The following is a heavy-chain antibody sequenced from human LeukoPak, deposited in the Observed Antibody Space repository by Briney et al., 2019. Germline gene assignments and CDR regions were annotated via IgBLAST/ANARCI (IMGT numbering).Heavy chain of an antibody. V-gene: IGHV1-18*01. D-gene: IGHD2-15*01. CDR3: ARGTVGYCRGGSCYGRTYYYYMDV. CDR1: CYTFTSYG. CDR2: ISAYNVNT. J-gene: IGHJ6*03. Sequence: GASVRVSCKASCYTFTSYGISWVRQAPGQGREWIGWISAYNVNTNYAQKLQGRGTITSDTSISPAYIELSRLRSDDTAVYYCARGTVGYCRGGSCYGRTYYYYMDVWGKGTTV.